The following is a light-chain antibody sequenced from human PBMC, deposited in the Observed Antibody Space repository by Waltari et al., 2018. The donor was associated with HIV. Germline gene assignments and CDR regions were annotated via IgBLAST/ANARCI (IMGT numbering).Light chain of an antibody. CDR1: SSDVGGYHY. CDR2: EVS. V-gene: IGLV2-14*01. Sequence: QSALTQPASVSGSPGPSITIPCTGTSSDVGGYHYVSWYQQFPGKATKLMISEVSNRPSGVSDRLSGSKSGNTASLTISGLQAEDEADYYCSSYTTGSTLVVFGTGTKVIVL. J-gene: IGLJ1*01. CDR3: SSYTTGSTLVV.